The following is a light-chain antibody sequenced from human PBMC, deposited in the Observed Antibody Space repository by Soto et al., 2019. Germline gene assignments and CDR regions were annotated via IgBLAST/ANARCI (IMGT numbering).Light chain of an antibody. CDR3: MQALQTPWT. J-gene: IGKJ1*01. V-gene: IGKV2-28*01. CDR2: LGS. Sequence: DIVMTQSPLSLPVTPGEPASISCRSSQSLLYSNGYTYLDWYLQKPGQSPQLLIYLGSSRASGVPDRFSGSGSGTDFTLKISRVEAEDVGVYYCMQALQTPWTFGQGIKVEI. CDR1: QSLLYSNGYTY.